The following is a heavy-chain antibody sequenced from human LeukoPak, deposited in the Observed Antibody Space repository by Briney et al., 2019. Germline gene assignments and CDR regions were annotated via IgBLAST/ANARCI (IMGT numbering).Heavy chain of an antibody. Sequence: ASVKVSCKASGYTFTGYYMHWVRQAPGQGLEWMGWINPNSGGTNYAQKFQGRVTMTRDTSISTAYMELSRLRSDDTAVHYCARARGAARPAAYFQYWGQGTLVTVSS. V-gene: IGHV1-2*02. J-gene: IGHJ1*01. D-gene: IGHD6-6*01. CDR2: INPNSGGT. CDR3: ARARGAARPAAYFQY. CDR1: GYTFTGYY.